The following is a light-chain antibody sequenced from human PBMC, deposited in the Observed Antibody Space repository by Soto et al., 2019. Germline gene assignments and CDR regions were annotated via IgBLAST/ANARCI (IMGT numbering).Light chain of an antibody. CDR2: AAS. CDR3: QQSNNWPPIT. J-gene: IGKJ5*01. V-gene: IGKV1-9*01. CDR1: HDISSY. Sequence: DIQLTQSPSFLSASVGARVPITCRASHDISSYLTWYQQKPGKAPTVLIYAASTLQGGVPSRFSGSGSGTEFTLTITSLQSEDFAVYYCQQSNNWPPITFGQGTRLEIK.